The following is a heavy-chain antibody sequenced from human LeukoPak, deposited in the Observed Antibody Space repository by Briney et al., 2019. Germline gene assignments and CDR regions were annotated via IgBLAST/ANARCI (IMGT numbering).Heavy chain of an antibody. D-gene: IGHD3-3*02. J-gene: IGHJ6*03. Sequence: GGSLRLSCAASGFTFSSCAMSWVRQAPGKGLEWVSTISGSGGSTYYADPVKGRFTISRDNSKNTLYLQMNSLRAEDTAVYYCAKHFALSSYFYYMDVWGKGTTVTVSS. CDR2: ISGSGGST. CDR1: GFTFSSCA. CDR3: AKHFALSSYFYYMDV. V-gene: IGHV3-23*01.